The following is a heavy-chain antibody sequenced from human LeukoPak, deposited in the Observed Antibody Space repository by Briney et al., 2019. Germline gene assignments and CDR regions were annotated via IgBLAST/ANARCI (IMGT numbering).Heavy chain of an antibody. V-gene: IGHV3-23*01. D-gene: IGHD3-22*01. CDR3: AKSAYYDSSGFYREYYFDY. Sequence: GGSLRLSCAASRFTFSNYAMSWVRQAPGKGLEWVSTISGSGGSTYYADSVKGRFTISRDNSKNTLHLQMNSLRAEDTAVYYCAKSAYYDSSGFYREYYFDYWGQGTLVTVSS. J-gene: IGHJ4*02. CDR1: RFTFSNYA. CDR2: ISGSGGST.